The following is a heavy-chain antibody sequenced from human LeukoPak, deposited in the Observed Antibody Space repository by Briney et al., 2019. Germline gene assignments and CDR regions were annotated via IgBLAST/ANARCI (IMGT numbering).Heavy chain of an antibody. Sequence: GSLRLSCAASEFSVGSNYMTWVRQPPGKGLEWIGSIYYSGSTYYNPSLKSRVTISVDTSKNQFSLKLSSVTAADTAVYYCARGVGSGWDNWFDPWGQGTLVTVSS. CDR3: ARGVGSGWDNWFDP. J-gene: IGHJ5*02. CDR2: IYYSGST. D-gene: IGHD6-19*01. CDR1: EFSVGSNY. V-gene: IGHV4-38-2*01.